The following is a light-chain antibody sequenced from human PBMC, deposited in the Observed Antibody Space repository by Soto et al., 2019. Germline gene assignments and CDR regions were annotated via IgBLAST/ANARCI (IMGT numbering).Light chain of an antibody. V-gene: IGLV2-14*01. CDR1: NSDVGAYNY. CDR2: DVS. Sequence: QSALTQPASVSGSPGQSITISCTGTNSDVGAYNYVSWYQQHPGKAPTLMIFDVSNRPSGVSNRFSGSKSGNTASLTLSGLQAEDEADYYCGSYTSSGISGVFGGGTKLTVL. CDR3: GSYTSSGISGV. J-gene: IGLJ3*02.